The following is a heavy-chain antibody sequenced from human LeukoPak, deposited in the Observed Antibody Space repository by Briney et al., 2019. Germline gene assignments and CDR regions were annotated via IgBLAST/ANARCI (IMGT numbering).Heavy chain of an antibody. CDR2: IYYSGST. Sequence: SETLSLTCTVYAGSISSSSYYCGWIRQPPGRGLEWIGSIYYSGSTYYNPSLKSRVTISVDTSKNQFSLKLSSVTAADTAVYYCARQGGYCSSTSCPFDYWGQGTLVTVSS. J-gene: IGHJ4*02. CDR3: ARQGGYCSSTSCPFDY. CDR1: AGSISSSSYY. V-gene: IGHV4-39*01. D-gene: IGHD2-2*01.